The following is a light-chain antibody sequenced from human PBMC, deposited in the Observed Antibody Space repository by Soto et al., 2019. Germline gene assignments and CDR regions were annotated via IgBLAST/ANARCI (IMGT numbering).Light chain of an antibody. V-gene: IGKV1-5*03. CDR1: QSISNW. CDR2: KAS. CDR3: QQYISNSWT. J-gene: IGKJ1*01. Sequence: DIQMTQSPSTLSASVGDRVTITCRASQSISNWLAWYQQKPGKAPKLLIYKASSLESGVPSRFSGSGSGTEFTLTISSLQPDDFATYYCQQYISNSWTFGQGTKVEIK.